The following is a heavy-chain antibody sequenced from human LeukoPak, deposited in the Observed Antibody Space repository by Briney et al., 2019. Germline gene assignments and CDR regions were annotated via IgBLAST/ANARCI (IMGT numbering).Heavy chain of an antibody. D-gene: IGHD6-19*01. CDR3: ARRSAVAGTVAFGY. CDR1: GYTFTSYG. Sequence: ASVKVSCKASGYTFTSYGITWVRQAPGQGLEWVGWISAYNGNTNYAQKLQGRVTMTTDTSTSTAYMELRSLRSDDTAVYYCARRSAVAGTVAFGYWGQGTLVTVSS. CDR2: ISAYNGNT. V-gene: IGHV1-18*01. J-gene: IGHJ4*02.